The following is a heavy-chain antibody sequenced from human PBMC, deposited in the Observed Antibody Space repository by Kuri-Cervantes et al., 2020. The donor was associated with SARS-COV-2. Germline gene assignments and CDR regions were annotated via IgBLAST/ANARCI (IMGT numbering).Heavy chain of an antibody. Sequence: ASVKVSCKASGYTFTGYYMRWVRQAPGQGLEWVGWINGYNDNTKYAQKLQGRVTMTTDTSTSTAYMELRSLRSDDTAVYYCARGIVVVVAAMGYFDYWGQGTLVTVSS. V-gene: IGHV1-18*04. J-gene: IGHJ4*02. CDR2: INGYNDNT. D-gene: IGHD2-15*01. CDR1: GYTFTGYY. CDR3: ARGIVVVVAAMGYFDY.